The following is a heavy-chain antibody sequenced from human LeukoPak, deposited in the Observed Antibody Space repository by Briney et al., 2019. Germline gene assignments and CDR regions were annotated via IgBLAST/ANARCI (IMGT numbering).Heavy chain of an antibody. Sequence: PGGSLRLSCAASGFTFSGSAMHWVRQASGKGLEWVGRIRSKANSYATAYAASVKGRFTISRDDSKNTAYLQMNSLKTEDTAVYYCARSSDIVVVPAAIARFWFDPWGQGTLVTVSS. J-gene: IGHJ5*02. V-gene: IGHV3-73*01. CDR2: IRSKANSYAT. D-gene: IGHD2-2*02. CDR3: ARSSDIVVVPAAIARFWFDP. CDR1: GFTFSGSA.